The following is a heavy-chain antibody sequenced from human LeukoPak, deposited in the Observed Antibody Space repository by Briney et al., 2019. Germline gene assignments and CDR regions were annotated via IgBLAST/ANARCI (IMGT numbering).Heavy chain of an antibody. CDR3: AREAKLGTYYDFWSGYSKNYFDY. J-gene: IGHJ4*02. V-gene: IGHV4-4*07. D-gene: IGHD3-3*01. CDR1: GGSISSYY. Sequence: SETLSLTCTVSGGSISSYYWSWIRQPAGKGLEWIGRIYTSGSTNYNPSLKSRVTMSVDTSKNQFSLKLSSVTAADTAVYYCAREAKLGTYYDFWSGYSKNYFDYWGQGTLVTVSS. CDR2: IYTSGST.